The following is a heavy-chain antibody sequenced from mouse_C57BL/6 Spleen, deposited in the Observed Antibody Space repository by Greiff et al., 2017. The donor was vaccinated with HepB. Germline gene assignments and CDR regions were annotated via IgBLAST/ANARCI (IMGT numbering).Heavy chain of an antibody. Sequence: QVQLQQSGPGLVQPSQSLSITCTVSGFSLTSYGVHWVRQSPGKGLEWLGVIWRGGSTDYNAAFMSRLSITKDNSKSQVFFKMNSLQADDTAIYYCAKNYYYGSSHTYFDVWGTGTTVTVSS. D-gene: IGHD1-1*01. CDR1: GFSLTSYG. CDR2: IWRGGST. J-gene: IGHJ1*03. V-gene: IGHV2-5*01. CDR3: AKNYYYGSSHTYFDV.